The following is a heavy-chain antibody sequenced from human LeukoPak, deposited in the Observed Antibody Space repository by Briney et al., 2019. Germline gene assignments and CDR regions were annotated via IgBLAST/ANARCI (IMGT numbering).Heavy chain of an antibody. D-gene: IGHD2-21*01. V-gene: IGHV4-31*03. CDR3: ARIIPPYSFDY. J-gene: IGHJ4*02. CDR1: GGSISSGGYY. CDR2: IYYSGST. Sequence: SETLSLTCTVSGGSISSGGYYWSWIRQHPGKGLEWIGYIYYSGSTYYNPSLKSRVTISVDTSKNQFSLKLSSVTAADTAVYYCARIIPPYSFDYWGQGTLVTVSS.